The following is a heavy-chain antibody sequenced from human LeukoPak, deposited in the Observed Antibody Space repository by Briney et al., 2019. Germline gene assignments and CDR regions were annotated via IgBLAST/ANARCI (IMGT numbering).Heavy chain of an antibody. J-gene: IGHJ4*02. CDR2: IIPIFGTA. V-gene: IGHV1-69*01. CDR1: GGTFSSYA. CDR3: APEARYSGYDSGY. D-gene: IGHD5-12*01. Sequence: SVKVSCKASGGTFSSYAISWVRQGPGQGLEWMGGIIPIFGTANYAQKFQGRVTITADESTSTAYMELSSLRSEDTAVYYCAPEARYSGYDSGYWGQGTLATVSS.